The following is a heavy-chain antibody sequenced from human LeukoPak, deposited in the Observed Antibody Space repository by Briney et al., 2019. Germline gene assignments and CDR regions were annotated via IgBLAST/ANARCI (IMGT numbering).Heavy chain of an antibody. CDR2: ISYDGSNK. CDR1: GFTFSSYG. CDR3: ARPLGYCSSTSCLTDYGMDV. J-gene: IGHJ6*02. D-gene: IGHD2-2*01. V-gene: IGHV3-30*03. Sequence: GGSLRLSCAASGFTFSSYGMHWVRQAPGKGLEWVAVISYDGSNKYYADSVKGRFTISRDNSKNTLYLQMNSLRAEDTAVYYCARPLGYCSSTSCLTDYGMDVWGQGTTVTVSS.